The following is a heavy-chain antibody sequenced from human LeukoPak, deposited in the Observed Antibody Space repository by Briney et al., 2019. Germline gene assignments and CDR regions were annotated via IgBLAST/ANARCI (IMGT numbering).Heavy chain of an antibody. CDR3: ARESYSSAWFFNY. Sequence: PSETLSLTCTVSGGSISGSNYYWGWIRQPPGKGLEWIGSIYYSGSTYYNPSLKSRVTISVDTSKDQFSLKLNSVTAADTAVYYCARESYSSAWFFNYWGQGTLVTVSS. J-gene: IGHJ4*02. CDR2: IYYSGST. V-gene: IGHV4-39*02. D-gene: IGHD6-19*01. CDR1: GGSISGSNYY.